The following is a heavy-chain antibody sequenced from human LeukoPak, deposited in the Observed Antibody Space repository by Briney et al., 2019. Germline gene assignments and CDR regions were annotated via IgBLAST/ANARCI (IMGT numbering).Heavy chain of an antibody. CDR1: GGSISSYY. J-gene: IGHJ4*02. V-gene: IGHV4-59*08. Sequence: PSETLSLTCTVSGGSISSYYWSWIRQPPGKGLEWIGYIYYSGSTNYNPSLKSRVTISVDTSKNQFSLKLSSVTAADTAVYYCARRDDSGLLDYWGQGTLVTVSS. CDR2: IYYSGST. D-gene: IGHD3-22*01. CDR3: ARRDDSGLLDY.